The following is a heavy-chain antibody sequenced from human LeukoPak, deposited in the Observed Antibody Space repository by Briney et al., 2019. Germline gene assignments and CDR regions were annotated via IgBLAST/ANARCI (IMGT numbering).Heavy chain of an antibody. D-gene: IGHD4-11*01. CDR1: GYTFTDYY. J-gene: IGHJ4*02. V-gene: IGHV1-2*06. CDR3: ARASCSNYATHFDY. CDR2: INPNSGAA. Sequence: VASVKVSCKASGYTFTDYYMHWVRQAPGQGLEWMGRINPNSGAADYAQEFQGRVTMTRDTSINTVYMELSRLRSDDTAVYYCARASCSNYATHFDYWGQGTLVTVSS.